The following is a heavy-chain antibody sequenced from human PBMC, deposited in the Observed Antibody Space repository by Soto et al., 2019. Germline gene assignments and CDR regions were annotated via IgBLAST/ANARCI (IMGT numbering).Heavy chain of an antibody. CDR1: GFIFSGYG. D-gene: IGHD6-19*01. Sequence: QVQLVESGGGVVQPGRSLRLSCAASGFIFSGYGMHWVRQAPVKGLEWVAVIWYDGSNENYADSVKGRFTISRDNSKNTLYLQMNSLRAEDTAVYYCTRRFSDGWYSDYWGQGTLVTVSS. V-gene: IGHV3-33*01. J-gene: IGHJ4*02. CDR3: TRRFSDGWYSDY. CDR2: IWYDGSNE.